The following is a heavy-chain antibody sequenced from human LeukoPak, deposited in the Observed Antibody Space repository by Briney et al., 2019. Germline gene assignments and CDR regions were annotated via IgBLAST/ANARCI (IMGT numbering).Heavy chain of an antibody. Sequence: SETLSLTCTVSGGSISSSSYYWGWIRQPPGKGLEWIGSIYYSGSTYYNPSLKSRVTISVDTSKNQFSLKLSSVTAADTAVYYCARRHRSSRIAAAGTCFDYWGQGTLVTVSS. D-gene: IGHD6-13*01. J-gene: IGHJ4*02. CDR3: ARRHRSSRIAAAGTCFDY. V-gene: IGHV4-39*07. CDR2: IYYSGST. CDR1: GGSISSSSYY.